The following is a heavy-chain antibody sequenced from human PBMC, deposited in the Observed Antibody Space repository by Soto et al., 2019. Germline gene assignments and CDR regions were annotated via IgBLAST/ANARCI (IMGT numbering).Heavy chain of an antibody. CDR2: VSTYSEHT. Sequence: QLVQSVDEVKKRGASVKVSCRAYGYIFNSVGITWLRQVPGHGLEWVGWVSTYSEHTKSVQKFQDRVTLTADTSTSTVDMELRSLRSADTAVYYCARDLNWNNVLGFDSWGQGPLVTVSS. J-gene: IGHJ4*02. D-gene: IGHD1-20*01. CDR1: GYIFNSVG. CDR3: ARDLNWNNVLGFDS. V-gene: IGHV1-18*04.